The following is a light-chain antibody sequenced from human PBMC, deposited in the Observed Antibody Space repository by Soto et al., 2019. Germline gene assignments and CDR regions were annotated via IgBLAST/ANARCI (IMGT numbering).Light chain of an antibody. J-gene: IGLJ2*01. V-gene: IGLV2-8*01. CDR3: SSYAGSNLV. CDR1: SSDVGGYNY. CDR2: EVT. Sequence: QSALTQPPSASGSPGQSVTISCTGTSSDVGGYNYVSWYQQHPGKAPKLILYEVTKRPSGVPDRFSGSKSGNTASLTVSGLQAEDEANYYCSSYAGSNLVFGGGTKLTVL.